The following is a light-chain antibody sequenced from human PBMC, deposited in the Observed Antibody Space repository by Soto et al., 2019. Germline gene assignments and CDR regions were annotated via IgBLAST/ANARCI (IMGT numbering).Light chain of an antibody. V-gene: IGLV2-11*01. CDR3: CSYAGRYTYV. CDR1: SSDVGGYNY. Sequence: SALTQPRSVSGSPGQSVTISCTGASSDVGGYNYVPWYQQHPGKAPKLMIYDVSKRPSGVPDRFSGSKSGNTASLTISGLQTEDEADYYCCSYAGRYTYVFGTGTKAPS. CDR2: DVS. J-gene: IGLJ1*01.